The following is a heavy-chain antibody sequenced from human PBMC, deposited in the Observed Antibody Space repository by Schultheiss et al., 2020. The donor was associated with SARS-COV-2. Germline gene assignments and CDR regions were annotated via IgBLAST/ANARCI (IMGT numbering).Heavy chain of an antibody. CDR1: GFTFSSYS. CDR2: ISGSGGST. D-gene: IGHD3-22*01. Sequence: GGSLRLSCAASGFTFSSYSMNWVRQAPGKGLEWVSAISGSGGSTYYADSVKGRFTISRDNSKNTLYLQMNSLRAEDTAVYYCANRDLDYDSSGYYLDWGQGTLVTVSS. CDR3: ANRDLDYDSSGYYLD. V-gene: IGHV3-23*01. J-gene: IGHJ4*02.